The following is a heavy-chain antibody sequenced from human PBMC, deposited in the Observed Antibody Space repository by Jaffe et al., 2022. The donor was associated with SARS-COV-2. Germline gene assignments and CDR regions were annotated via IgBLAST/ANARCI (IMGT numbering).Heavy chain of an antibody. Sequence: QVQLVQSGAEVKKPGASVKVSCKASGYSFTSYYMHWVRQAPGQGLEWMGMINPSGGHTYYARKFQGRLSMTSDTSTTTLYMELSSLTSEDTAVYYCARGRHYASDLNSDAFDIWGQGAMVTVSS. V-gene: IGHV1-46*01. D-gene: IGHD2-2*01. CDR1: GYSFTSYY. J-gene: IGHJ3*02. CDR3: ARGRHYASDLNSDAFDI. CDR2: INPSGGHT.